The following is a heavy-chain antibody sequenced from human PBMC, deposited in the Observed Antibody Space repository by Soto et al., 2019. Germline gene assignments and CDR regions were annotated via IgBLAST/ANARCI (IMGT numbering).Heavy chain of an antibody. CDR3: AILSSSQYDIGVFES. D-gene: IGHD6-13*01. V-gene: IGHV5-51*01. J-gene: IGHJ3*02. Sequence: GESLKISCKGSGYRFTSYWIGWVRQMPGKGLEWMGIIYPGDSDTRYSPSFQGQVTISADKSISTAYLQWSSLKASDTAMYYCAILSSSQYDIGVFESWGQGTMVTVSS. CDR2: IYPGDSDT. CDR1: GYRFTSYW.